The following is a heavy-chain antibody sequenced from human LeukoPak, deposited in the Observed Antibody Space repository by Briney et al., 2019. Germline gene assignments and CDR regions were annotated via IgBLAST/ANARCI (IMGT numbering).Heavy chain of an antibody. Sequence: ASVKVSCKASGYTFTDYFMHWVRQAPGQGLEWMGWINPNSGGTNYAQKFQGRVTMTRDTSISTAYMELSRLRSDDTAMFYCAGEGTFGGNDYWGQGTLVTVSS. D-gene: IGHD3-16*01. CDR2: INPNSGGT. CDR1: GYTFTDYF. J-gene: IGHJ4*02. CDR3: AGEGTFGGNDY. V-gene: IGHV1-2*02.